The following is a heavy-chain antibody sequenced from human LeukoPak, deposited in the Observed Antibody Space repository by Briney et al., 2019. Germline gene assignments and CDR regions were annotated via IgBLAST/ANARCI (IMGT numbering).Heavy chain of an antibody. Sequence: PGGSLRLSCAASGFTFSDYYMSWIRQAPGKGLEWVSYISSSGSYTNYADSVKGRFTISRDNAKNSLYLQMNSLRAEDTAVYYCARDSDSSSWYDRDYYYYYGMDVWGKGTTVTVSS. V-gene: IGHV3-11*06. CDR2: ISSSGSYT. CDR1: GFTFSDYY. J-gene: IGHJ6*04. CDR3: ARDSDSSSWYDRDYYYYYGMDV. D-gene: IGHD6-13*01.